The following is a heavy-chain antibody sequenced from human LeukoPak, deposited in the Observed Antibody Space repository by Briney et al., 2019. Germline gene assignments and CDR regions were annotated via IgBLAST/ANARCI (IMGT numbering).Heavy chain of an antibody. CDR2: ISASGHYT. J-gene: IGHJ6*03. Sequence: GGSLRPSCEVSGFTFGNYAMSWVRQTPGKGLEWISGISASGHYTYNTESLKGRFTISRDNSKNTVYLQLSNLRVEDTALYYCARGGSWGDNSFYFYIDVCGKGTTVTVSS. CDR1: GFTFGNYA. D-gene: IGHD3-16*01. V-gene: IGHV3-23*01. CDR3: ARGGSWGDNSFYFYIDV.